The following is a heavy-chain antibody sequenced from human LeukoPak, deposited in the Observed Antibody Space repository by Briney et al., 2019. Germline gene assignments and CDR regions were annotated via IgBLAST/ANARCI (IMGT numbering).Heavy chain of an antibody. J-gene: IGHJ4*02. CDR3: ARDKYTIY. V-gene: IGHV3-21*01. D-gene: IGHD1-1*01. CDR1: AFTLSSYS. CDR2: ISSSSSHI. Sequence: PGGSLRLSCAASAFTLSSYSMNWVRQAPGKGLEWVSSISSSSSHIYYADSVKGRFTISRDNAKNSLYLQMNSLRAEDTAVYYCARDKYTIYWGQGTLVTVSS.